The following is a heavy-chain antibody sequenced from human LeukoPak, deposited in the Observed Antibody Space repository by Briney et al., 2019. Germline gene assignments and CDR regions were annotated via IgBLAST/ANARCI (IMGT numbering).Heavy chain of an antibody. Sequence: SETRSLTCAVSCHSISSGYYWGWIRQPPGKGLEWRGSIYHSGSPYYSPSLRRRVTISVDTSKNQFSLKLSSVTAADTAVYYCARLDSGGYDAFDIWGQGTMVTVSS. CDR1: CHSISSGYY. CDR2: IYHSGSP. D-gene: IGHD3-22*01. V-gene: IGHV4-38-2*01. J-gene: IGHJ3*02. CDR3: ARLDSGGYDAFDI.